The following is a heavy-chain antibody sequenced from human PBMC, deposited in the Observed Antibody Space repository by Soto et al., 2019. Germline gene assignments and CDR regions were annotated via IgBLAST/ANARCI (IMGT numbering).Heavy chain of an antibody. CDR2: IYYSGST. CDR1: GGSISSGGYY. J-gene: IGHJ4*02. CDR3: AIPRIAGPIDY. D-gene: IGHD6-13*01. V-gene: IGHV4-31*03. Sequence: TLSLTCTVSGGSISSGGYYWSWIRQHPGKGLEWIGYIYYSGSTYYNPSLKSRVTISVDTSKNQFSLKLSSVTAADTAVYYCAIPRIAGPIDYWGQGTLVTVSS.